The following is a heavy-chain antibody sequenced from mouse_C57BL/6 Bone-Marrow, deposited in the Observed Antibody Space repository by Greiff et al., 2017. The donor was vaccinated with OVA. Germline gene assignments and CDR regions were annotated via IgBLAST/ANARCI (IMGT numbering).Heavy chain of an antibody. V-gene: IGHV1-26*01. D-gene: IGHD1-1*01. J-gene: IGHJ4*01. CDR1: GYTFTDYY. CDR2: INPNNGGT. CDR3: ARRGFITTVVATDYYAMDY. Sequence: VQLQQSGPELVKPGASVKISCKASGYTFTDYYMNWVKQSHGKSLEWIGDINPNNGGTSYNQKFKGKATLTVDKSSSTAYMELRSLTSEDSAVYYCARRGFITTVVATDYYAMDYWGQGTSVTVSS.